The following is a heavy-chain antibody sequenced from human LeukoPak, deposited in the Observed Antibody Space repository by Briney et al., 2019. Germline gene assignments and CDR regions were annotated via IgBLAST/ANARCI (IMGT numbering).Heavy chain of an antibody. Sequence: GGSLRLSCAASGFTFGSYSMNWVRQAPGKGLEWVSYISSSSSTIYYADSVKGRFTISRDNAKNSLYLQMNSLRAEDTAVYYCAREFLEGYSSSWYETDYWGQGTLVTVSS. J-gene: IGHJ4*02. CDR3: AREFLEGYSSSWYETDY. D-gene: IGHD6-13*01. V-gene: IGHV3-48*04. CDR1: GFTFGSYS. CDR2: ISSSSSTI.